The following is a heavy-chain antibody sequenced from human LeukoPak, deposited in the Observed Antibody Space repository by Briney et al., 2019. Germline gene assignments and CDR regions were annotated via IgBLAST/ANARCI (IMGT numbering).Heavy chain of an antibody. J-gene: IGHJ6*03. CDR1: GGSVRGHY. V-gene: IGHV4-59*02. Sequence: SETLSLTCTVSGGSVRGHYWTWIRQPPGKGLEWIGYVQNTGSPSYNPSLRSRVTMSLDTSSNQFSLNLKSVTAADTAVYFCARDRYAHSPRRYYFYMDVWGGGTTVTVSS. CDR2: VQNTGSP. CDR3: ARDRYAHSPRRYYFYMDV. D-gene: IGHD2-2*01.